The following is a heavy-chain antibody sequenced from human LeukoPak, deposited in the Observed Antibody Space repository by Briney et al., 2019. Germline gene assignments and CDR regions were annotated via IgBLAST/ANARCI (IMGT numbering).Heavy chain of an antibody. CDR3: AREGSSGWYPYYFDY. CDR2: IYCGGST. D-gene: IGHD6-19*01. Sequence: PGGSLRLSCAASGFTVSSNYMSWVRQAPGKGLEWVSVIYCGGSTYYADSVKGRFTISRDNSKNTLYLQMNSLRAEDTAVYYCAREGSSGWYPYYFDYWGQGTLVTVSS. J-gene: IGHJ4*02. CDR1: GFTVSSNY. V-gene: IGHV3-53*01.